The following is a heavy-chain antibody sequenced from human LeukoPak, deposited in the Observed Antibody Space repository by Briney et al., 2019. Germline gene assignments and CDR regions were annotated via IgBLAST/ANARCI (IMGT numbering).Heavy chain of an antibody. CDR3: ARHLAPDRGDWFDP. CDR2: IYYSGST. CDR1: GGSISSSSYY. V-gene: IGHV4-39*01. D-gene: IGHD2-2*01. J-gene: IGHJ5*02. Sequence: PSETLSLTCTVSGGSISSSSYYWGWIRQPPGKGLEWIGSIYYSGSTYYNPSLKSRVTISVDTSKNQFSLKLSSVTAADTAVYYCARHLAPDRGDWFDPWGQGTLVTASS.